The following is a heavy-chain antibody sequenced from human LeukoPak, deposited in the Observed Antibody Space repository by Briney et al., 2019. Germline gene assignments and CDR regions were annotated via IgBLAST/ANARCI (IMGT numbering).Heavy chain of an antibody. CDR2: IRYNGFDQ. CDR1: GFTFSDYG. J-gene: IGHJ3*02. V-gene: IGHV3-30*02. D-gene: IGHD2-15*01. Sequence: GGSLRLSCEASGFTFSDYGMHWVRQAPGKGLEWVTFIRYNGFDQFYTNSVKGRFTISRDNSKNTLSLQMKNLRLEDTAVYYCARAFDCSGGSCYSVDAFDIWGQGTMVTVSS. CDR3: ARAFDCSGGSCYSVDAFDI.